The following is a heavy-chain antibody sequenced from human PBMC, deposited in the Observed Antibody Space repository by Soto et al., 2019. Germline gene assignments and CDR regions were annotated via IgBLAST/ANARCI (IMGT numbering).Heavy chain of an antibody. CDR3: ARSRTGTKYGGMDV. CDR1: GFAVSSNY. CDR2: IHSGGDT. Sequence: EVQLVESGGDLVQPGGSLRLSCAASGFAVSSNYMTWVRQAPGKGLEWVSVIHSGGDTHYADSVRGRFTISRAKSKNTLYLQMNSLRAKNTAVYYCARSRTGTKYGGMDVWGQGTTFTVSS. V-gene: IGHV3-66*01. J-gene: IGHJ6*02. D-gene: IGHD1-7*01.